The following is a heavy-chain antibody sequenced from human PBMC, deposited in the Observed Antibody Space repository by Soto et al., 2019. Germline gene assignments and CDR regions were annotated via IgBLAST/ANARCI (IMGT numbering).Heavy chain of an antibody. Sequence: ASVKVSCKASGYTFTSYGISWVRQAPGQGLEWLGWISAYNGNTNYAQKLQGRVTMTTDTSTSTAYMELRSLRSDDTAVYYCARDGKRAARTSDYYYYGMDVWGQGTTVTVSS. CDR1: GYTFTSYG. J-gene: IGHJ6*02. V-gene: IGHV1-18*01. D-gene: IGHD2-15*01. CDR2: ISAYNGNT. CDR3: ARDGKRAARTSDYYYYGMDV.